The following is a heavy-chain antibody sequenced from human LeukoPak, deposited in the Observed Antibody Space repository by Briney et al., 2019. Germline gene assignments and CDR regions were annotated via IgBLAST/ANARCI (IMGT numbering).Heavy chain of an antibody. V-gene: IGHV3-21*01. CDR2: ISSSSSYI. J-gene: IGHJ6*02. D-gene: IGHD6-13*01. Sequence: GGSLRLSCAASGFTFSSYSMNWVRQAPGKGLEWVSSISSSSSYIYYADSVKGRFTISRDNAKNSLYLQMNSLRAEDTAVYYCARVPIAAAGDYYYGMDVWGQGTTVTVSS. CDR3: ARVPIAAAGDYYYGMDV. CDR1: GFTFSSYS.